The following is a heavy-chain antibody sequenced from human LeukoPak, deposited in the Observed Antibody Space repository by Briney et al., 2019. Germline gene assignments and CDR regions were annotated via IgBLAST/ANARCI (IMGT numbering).Heavy chain of an antibody. D-gene: IGHD6-19*01. CDR2: INWSGSST. CDR1: GFTFDDYG. V-gene: IGHV3-20*04. Sequence: GGSLRLSCAASGFTFDDYGMSWVRQAPGKGLEWVSGINWSGSSTGYADSVKGRFTISRDNSKNTLYLQMNSLRAEDTAVYYCARDDVAVTGALDFWGQGTLVTVSS. J-gene: IGHJ4*02. CDR3: ARDDVAVTGALDF.